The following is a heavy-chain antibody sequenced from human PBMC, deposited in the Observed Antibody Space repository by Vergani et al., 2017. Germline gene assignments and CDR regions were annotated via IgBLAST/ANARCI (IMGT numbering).Heavy chain of an antibody. V-gene: IGHV4-38-2*01. Sequence: QVQLPESGPGLVKPSETLSLTCAVSGFSIDNGYYWDWIRQPPGKGLEWIGSIYRTGRTHFNPSLKSRVTISVDTSNNHFSLRLNSLTAADTAVYYCARRSGIVYDIFSGTQYFFDFGGQGTLVTVSS. J-gene: IGHJ4*02. D-gene: IGHD3-9*01. CDR2: IYRTGRT. CDR3: ARRSGIVYDIFSGTQYFFDF. CDR1: GFSIDNGYY.